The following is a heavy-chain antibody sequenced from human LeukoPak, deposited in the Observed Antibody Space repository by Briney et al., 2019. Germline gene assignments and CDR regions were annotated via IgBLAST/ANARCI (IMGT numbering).Heavy chain of an antibody. CDR2: INPNSGDT. V-gene: IGHV1-2*02. CDR3: ARDNIGFDP. CDR1: GYTFTGYY. Sequence: ASVKVSCKASGYTFTGYYMHWVRQAPGQGLEWMGWINPNSGDTNYAQKFQGRVTMTTDTSTSTAHMELRSLRSDDTAVYYCARDNIGFDPWGQGTLVTVSS. J-gene: IGHJ5*02.